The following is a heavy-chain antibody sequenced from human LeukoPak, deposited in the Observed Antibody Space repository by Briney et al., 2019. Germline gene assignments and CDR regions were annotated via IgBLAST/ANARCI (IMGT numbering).Heavy chain of an antibody. CDR3: AREGLRYFDWSHRRPIVENWFDP. V-gene: IGHV3-30*04. CDR1: GFTFSSYA. D-gene: IGHD3-9*01. Sequence: GGSLRLSCAASGFTFSSYAMHWVRQAPGKGLEWVAVISYDGSNKYYADSVKGRFTISRDNSKNTLYLQMNSLRAEDTAVYYCAREGLRYFDWSHRRPIVENWFDPWGQGTLVTVSS. J-gene: IGHJ5*02. CDR2: ISYDGSNK.